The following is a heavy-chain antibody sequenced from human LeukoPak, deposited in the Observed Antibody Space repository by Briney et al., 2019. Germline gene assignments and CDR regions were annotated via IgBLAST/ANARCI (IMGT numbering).Heavy chain of an antibody. CDR2: IRGDGVTT. CDR3: AELGITMIGGV. CDR1: GFTFSSYS. D-gene: IGHD3-10*02. Sequence: PGGSLRLSCAASGFTFSSYSMNWVRQAPGKGLEWVSGIRGDGVTTYYADSVKGRFTISRDNSKNTLYLQMNSLRAEDTAVYYCAELGITMIGGVWGKGTTVTISS. J-gene: IGHJ6*04. V-gene: IGHV3-23*01.